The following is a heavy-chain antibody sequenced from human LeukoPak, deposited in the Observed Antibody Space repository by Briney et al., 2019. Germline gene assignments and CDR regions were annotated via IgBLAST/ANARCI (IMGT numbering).Heavy chain of an antibody. CDR2: IWYDGSNK. Sequence: GRSLRLSCAASGFTFSSYGMHWVRQAPGKGLEWVAVIWYDGSNKYCADSVKGRFTISRDNSKNTLYLQMNSLRAEDTAVYYCARFRGVAGASPFDYWGQGTLVTVSS. D-gene: IGHD6-19*01. CDR1: GFTFSSYG. J-gene: IGHJ4*02. CDR3: ARFRGVAGASPFDY. V-gene: IGHV3-33*01.